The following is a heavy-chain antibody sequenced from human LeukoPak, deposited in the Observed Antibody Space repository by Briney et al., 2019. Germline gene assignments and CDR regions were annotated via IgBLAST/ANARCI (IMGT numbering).Heavy chain of an antibody. J-gene: IGHJ4*02. CDR2: IYYSGST. CDR1: GGSISNSSYY. Sequence: SETLSLTCTVSGGSISNSSYYWGWIRQPPGKGLEWIGSIYYSGSTYYNPSLKSRVTISVDTSKNQFPLKLSSVTAADSAVYYCARHESRSSWYIDYWGQGTLVTVSS. D-gene: IGHD6-13*01. V-gene: IGHV4-39*01. CDR3: ARHESRSSWYIDY.